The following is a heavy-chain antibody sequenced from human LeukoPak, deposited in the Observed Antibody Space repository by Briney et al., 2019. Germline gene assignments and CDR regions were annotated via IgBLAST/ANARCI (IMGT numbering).Heavy chain of an antibody. V-gene: IGHV4-31*03. Sequence: SETLSLTCTVSGGSISSGGYYWSWIRQHPGKGLEWIGYIYYSGSTYYNPSLKSRVTISVDTSKNQFSLKLSSVTAADTAVYYCARAEYYDILTGHLGYFDYWGQGTLVTVSS. CDR3: ARAEYYDILTGHLGYFDY. CDR2: IYYSGST. D-gene: IGHD3-9*01. J-gene: IGHJ4*02. CDR1: GGSISSGGYY.